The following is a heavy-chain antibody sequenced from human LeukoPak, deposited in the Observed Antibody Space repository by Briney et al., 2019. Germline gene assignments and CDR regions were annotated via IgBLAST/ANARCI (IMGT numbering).Heavy chain of an antibody. J-gene: IGHJ6*03. CDR2: INHSGST. D-gene: IGHD6-6*01. Sequence: PSETLSLTCAVYGGSFSGYYWSWIRRPPGKGLEWIGEINHSGSTNYNPSLKSRVTISVDTSKNQFSLKLSSVTAADTAVYYCARVRGSSSSRSLYYYYYYMDVWGKGTTVTVSS. CDR1: GGSFSGYY. V-gene: IGHV4-34*01. CDR3: ARVRGSSSSRSLYYYYYYMDV.